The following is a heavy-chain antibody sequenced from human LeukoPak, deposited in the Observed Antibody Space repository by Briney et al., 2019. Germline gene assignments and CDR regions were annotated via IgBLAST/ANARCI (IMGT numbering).Heavy chain of an antibody. D-gene: IGHD1-26*01. CDR1: GFTFSNYW. J-gene: IGHJ4*02. V-gene: IGHV3-7*03. Sequence: EPGGSLRLSCAASGFTFSNYWMSWVRQAPGKGLEWVANIRQDGGEKYSVDSVKGRFTISRDNAKNSLYLQMSSLRAEDTAVYYCARDKRADEGSKFDYWGQGTLVTVSS. CDR2: IRQDGGEK. CDR3: ARDKRADEGSKFDY.